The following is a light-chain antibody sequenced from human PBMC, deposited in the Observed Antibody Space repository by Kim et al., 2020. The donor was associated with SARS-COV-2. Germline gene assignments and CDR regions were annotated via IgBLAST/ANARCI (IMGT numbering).Light chain of an antibody. CDR3: QQRGSWPLT. V-gene: IGKV3-11*01. CDR1: QRINSY. J-gene: IGKJ4*01. Sequence: LSPGERATLSCRASQRINSYLGWYQQKPGQAPRLLIYDASNRATGIPARFSGSGSGTDFTLTISSLEPEDSAIYYCQQRGSWPLTFGGGTRVEIK. CDR2: DAS.